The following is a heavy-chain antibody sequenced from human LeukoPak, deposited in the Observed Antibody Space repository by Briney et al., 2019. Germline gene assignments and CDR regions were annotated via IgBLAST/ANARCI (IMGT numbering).Heavy chain of an antibody. V-gene: IGHV4-39*01. CDR2: IFDSGTT. CDR3: AGRTIAVSKDAFDY. Sequence: SETLSLTCTVSGTSISSRNYYWGWIRQPPGKGLEWIGSIFDSGTTYYNPSLKSRVTISVDTSKNQFCLKLRSVTAADTAVYYCAGRTIAVSKDAFDYWGQGTLVTVSS. CDR1: GTSISSRNYY. J-gene: IGHJ4*02. D-gene: IGHD6-19*01.